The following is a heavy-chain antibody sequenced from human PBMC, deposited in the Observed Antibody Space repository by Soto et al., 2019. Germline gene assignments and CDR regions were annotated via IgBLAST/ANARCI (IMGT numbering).Heavy chain of an antibody. V-gene: IGHV4-59*01. CDR2: IYYSGST. D-gene: IGHD4-17*01. CDR1: GGSIRSYY. J-gene: IGHJ4*02. CDR3: ARAGGDYLYDY. Sequence: SETLSLTCTVSGGSIRSYYWNWIRQPPGKGLEWIGYIYYSGSTNYNPSLKSRVTISVDTSKNQFSLKLSSVTAADTAVYYCARAGGDYLYDYWGQGTLVTVSS.